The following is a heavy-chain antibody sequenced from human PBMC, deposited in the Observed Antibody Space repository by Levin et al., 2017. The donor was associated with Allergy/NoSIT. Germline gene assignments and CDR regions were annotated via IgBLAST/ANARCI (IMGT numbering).Heavy chain of an antibody. CDR3: ARIRRLHPKPVYYDILTGYPPYYYYYGMDV. Sequence: GESLKISCKASGYTFTGYYMHWVRQAPGQGLEWMGWINPNSGGTNYAQKFQGRVTMTRDTSISTAYMELSRLRSDDTAVYYCARIRRLHPKPVYYDILTGYPPYYYYYGMDVWGQGTTVTVSS. J-gene: IGHJ6*02. CDR1: GYTFTGYY. CDR2: INPNSGGT. D-gene: IGHD3-9*01. V-gene: IGHV1-2*02.